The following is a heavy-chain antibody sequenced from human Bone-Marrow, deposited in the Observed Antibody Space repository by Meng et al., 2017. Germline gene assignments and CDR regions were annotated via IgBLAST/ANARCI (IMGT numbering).Heavy chain of an antibody. D-gene: IGHD2-8*01. V-gene: IGHV3-7*01. Sequence: AGSLRLSCAASGFTFSSYWMSWVRQAPGKGLEWVANIKQDGSEKYYVDSVMGRFTISRDNAKNSLYLQMNSLRAEETAVYYCAREVNGVDYWGQGTLVTVSS. CDR3: AREVNGVDY. J-gene: IGHJ4*02. CDR2: IKQDGSEK. CDR1: GFTFSSYW.